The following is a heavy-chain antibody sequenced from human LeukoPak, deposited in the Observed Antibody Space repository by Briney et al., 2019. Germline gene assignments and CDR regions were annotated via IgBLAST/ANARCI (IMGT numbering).Heavy chain of an antibody. Sequence: PSETLSLTCAVCGGSFSGYYWSWIRHPPGKGLEWIGEINHSGSTNYNPSLKSRVTISVDTSKNQFSLKLSSVTAADTAVYYCARGEISVGGFDYWGQGTLVTVSS. CDR1: GGSFSGYY. CDR2: INHSGST. J-gene: IGHJ4*02. CDR3: ARGEISVGGFDY. V-gene: IGHV4-34*01. D-gene: IGHD3-16*01.